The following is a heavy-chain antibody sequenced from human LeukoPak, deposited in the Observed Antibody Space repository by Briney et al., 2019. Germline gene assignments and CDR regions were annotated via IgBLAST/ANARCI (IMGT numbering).Heavy chain of an antibody. V-gene: IGHV4-34*01. CDR3: ARYNWNYKREGDFDY. CDR2: IYHSGST. CDR1: GGSFSGYY. D-gene: IGHD1-7*01. J-gene: IGHJ4*02. Sequence: SETLSLTCAVYGGSFSGYYWGWIRQPPGKGLEWIGSIYHSGSTYYNPSLKSRVTISVDTSKNQFSLKLSSVTAADTAVYYCARYNWNYKREGDFDYWGQGTLVTVSS.